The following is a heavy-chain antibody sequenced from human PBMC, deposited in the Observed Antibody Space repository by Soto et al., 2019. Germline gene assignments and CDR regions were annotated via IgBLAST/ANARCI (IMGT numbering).Heavy chain of an antibody. J-gene: IGHJ4*02. Sequence: QVQLVESGGGVVQPGRSPRLSCAASGFTFSSYGMHWVRQAPGKGLEWVAVISYDGSNKYYADSVKGRFTISRDNSKNTLYLQMNSLRAEDTAVYYCAKDSGYSSSWFDYWGQGTLVTVSS. CDR3: AKDSGYSSSWFDY. CDR1: GFTFSSYG. V-gene: IGHV3-30*18. D-gene: IGHD6-6*01. CDR2: ISYDGSNK.